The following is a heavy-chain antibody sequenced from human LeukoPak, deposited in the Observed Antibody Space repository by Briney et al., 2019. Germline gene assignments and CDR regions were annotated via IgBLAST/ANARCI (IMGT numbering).Heavy chain of an antibody. D-gene: IGHD2-2*01. V-gene: IGHV3-23*01. CDR1: GFTFSSYA. CDR2: ISGSGGST. J-gene: IGHJ4*02. CDR3: AKDAGPRGYCSSTSCYPFDY. Sequence: GGSLRLSCAASGFTFSSYAMSWVRQAPGKGLEWASAISGSGGSTYYADSVKGRFTISRDNSKNTLYLQMNSLRAEDTAVYYCAKDAGPRGYCSSTSCYPFDYWGQGTLVTVSS.